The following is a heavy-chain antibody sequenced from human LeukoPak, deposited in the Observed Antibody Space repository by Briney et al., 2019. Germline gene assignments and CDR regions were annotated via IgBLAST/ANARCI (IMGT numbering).Heavy chain of an antibody. CDR3: IVFGDSNH. V-gene: IGHV3-53*01. CDR1: GLTGSHNY. D-gene: IGHD4-17*01. Sequence: GGSLRLSCAASGLTGSHNYVSWVRQAPGKGLEWVSAIHTGGDTCYADSVKGRFTISRDTSKNTLYLQINSLRVEDTAVYYCIVFGDSNHWGQGTLVTVSS. CDR2: IHTGGDT. J-gene: IGHJ5*02.